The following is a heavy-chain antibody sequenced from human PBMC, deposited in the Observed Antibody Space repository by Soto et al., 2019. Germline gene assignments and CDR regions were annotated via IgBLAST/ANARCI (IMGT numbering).Heavy chain of an antibody. CDR3: AGVHTHYYYAMDV. V-gene: IGHV5-10-1*03. CDR1: EYSLTAYW. Sequence: EVQLVQSGAEVKKPGESLKISCKGSEYSLTAYWISWVRQMPGKGLQWMGRINPGDSYTNYSPSFQGHVTFSPDKSISTASLQWSSLKAWDTAMYYCAGVHTHYYYAMDVWGQGSTVTV. CDR2: INPGDSYT. J-gene: IGHJ6*02.